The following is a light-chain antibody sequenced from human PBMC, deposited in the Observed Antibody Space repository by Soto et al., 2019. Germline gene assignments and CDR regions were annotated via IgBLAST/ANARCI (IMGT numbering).Light chain of an antibody. CDR2: AAS. Sequence: VIWVTQSPSLVSASTGDRVTISCRMSQAVGSYLAWYQQKPGRAPELLIYAASTLQSGVPSRCSGSGSGTDFTLTISYLQSEDFATYYCQQYNTLPLTFGGGNKVEIK. CDR3: QQYNTLPLT. V-gene: IGKV1D-8*01. CDR1: QAVGSY. J-gene: IGKJ4*01.